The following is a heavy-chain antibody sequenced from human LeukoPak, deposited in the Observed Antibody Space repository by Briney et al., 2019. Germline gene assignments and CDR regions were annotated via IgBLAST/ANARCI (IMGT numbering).Heavy chain of an antibody. CDR1: GYTFTGYY. Sequence: ASVKVSCKASGYTFTGYYMHWMRQAPGQGLEWMGWINPNSGGTNYAQKFQGRVTMTRDTSISTAYMELSRLRSDDMAVYYCARQKVGATVDAFDIWGQGTMVTVSS. CDR3: ARQKVGATVDAFDI. J-gene: IGHJ3*02. V-gene: IGHV1-2*02. D-gene: IGHD1-26*01. CDR2: INPNSGGT.